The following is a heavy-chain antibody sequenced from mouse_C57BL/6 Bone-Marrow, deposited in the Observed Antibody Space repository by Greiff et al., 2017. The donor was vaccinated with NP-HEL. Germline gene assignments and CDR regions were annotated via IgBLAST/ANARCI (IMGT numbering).Heavy chain of an antibody. Sequence: QVQLKQSGPGLVAPSQSLSITCTVSGFSLTSYGVHWVRQPPGKGLEWLVVIWSDGSTTYNSALKSRLSISKDNSKSQVFLKMNSLQTDDTAMYYCARHELTEDWFAYWGQGTLVTVSA. D-gene: IGHD1-1*01. V-gene: IGHV2-6-1*01. J-gene: IGHJ3*01. CDR2: IWSDGST. CDR3: ARHELTEDWFAY. CDR1: GFSLTSYG.